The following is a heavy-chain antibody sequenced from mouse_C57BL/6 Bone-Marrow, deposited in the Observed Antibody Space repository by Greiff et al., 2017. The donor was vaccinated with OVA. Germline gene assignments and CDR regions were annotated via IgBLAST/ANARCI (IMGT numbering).Heavy chain of an antibody. V-gene: IGHV1-26*01. Sequence: EVQLQQSGPELVKPGASLKISCKASGYTFTDYYMNWVKQSHGKSLEWIGDINPNNGGTSYNQKFKGKATLTVDKSSSTTYMELRSLTSEDSAIYYCASRGDNRDYWGQGTTLTVSS. J-gene: IGHJ2*01. CDR3: ASRGDNRDY. D-gene: IGHD1-3*01. CDR1: GYTFTDYY. CDR2: INPNNGGT.